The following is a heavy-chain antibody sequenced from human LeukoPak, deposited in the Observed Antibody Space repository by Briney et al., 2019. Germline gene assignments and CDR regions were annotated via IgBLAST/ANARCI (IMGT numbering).Heavy chain of an antibody. Sequence: SETLSLTCAVYGGSFSGYYWSWIRQPPGKGLEWIGEINHSGSTNYNPSLKSRVTISVDTSKNQFSLKLSSVTAADTAVYYCAADRGMGYQLLGSNWFDPWGQGTLVTVSS. CDR2: INHSGST. CDR3: AADRGMGYQLLGSNWFDP. V-gene: IGHV4-34*01. CDR1: GGSFSGYY. D-gene: IGHD2-2*01. J-gene: IGHJ5*02.